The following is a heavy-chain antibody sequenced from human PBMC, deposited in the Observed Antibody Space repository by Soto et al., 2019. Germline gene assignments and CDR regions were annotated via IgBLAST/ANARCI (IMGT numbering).Heavy chain of an antibody. Sequence: SVTLSLTCPVAGGTISSGVYYWGWNRQPPGKGLEWIGSIYYSGSTYYNPSLKSRVTISVDTSKNQFSLKLSSVTAAYTAVYYCARLVNSLGSNWFDPWGQGTLVTVSS. J-gene: IGHJ5*02. D-gene: IGHD3-16*02. CDR1: GGTISSGVYY. CDR2: IYYSGST. CDR3: ARLVNSLGSNWFDP. V-gene: IGHV4-39*01.